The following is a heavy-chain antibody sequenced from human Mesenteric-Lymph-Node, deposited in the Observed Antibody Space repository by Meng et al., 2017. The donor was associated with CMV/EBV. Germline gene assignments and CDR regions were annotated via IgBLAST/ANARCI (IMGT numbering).Heavy chain of an antibody. V-gene: IGHV1-46*01. CDR1: GYIFTGYY. Sequence: KVSCKASGYIFTGYYIHWVRQAPGQGLEWMEIINPSGGSTSYAQKFQGRITMTRDTSTSTVYMELSSLRSVSTAVYYCARGKGDEFGYWGQGTLVTVS. J-gene: IGHJ4*02. CDR2: INPSGGST. CDR3: ARGKGDEFGY. D-gene: IGHD2-21*01.